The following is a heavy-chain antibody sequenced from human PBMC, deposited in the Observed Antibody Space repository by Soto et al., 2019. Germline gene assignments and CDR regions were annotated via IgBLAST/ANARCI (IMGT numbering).Heavy chain of an antibody. CDR1: GFTFSSYW. CDR2: INSDGSTT. J-gene: IGHJ3*01. D-gene: IGHD3-10*01. V-gene: IGHV3-74*01. Sequence: EVQLVESGGGLVQPGGSLRLSCAASGFTFSSYWMHWVRQAPGKGLVWVSRINSDGSTTSYADSVKGRFTISRDNAKNTLYLQMNSLRAEDTAVYYCARSHYFDSGTYACDVWGQGTLVTVSS. CDR3: ARSHYFDSGTYACDV.